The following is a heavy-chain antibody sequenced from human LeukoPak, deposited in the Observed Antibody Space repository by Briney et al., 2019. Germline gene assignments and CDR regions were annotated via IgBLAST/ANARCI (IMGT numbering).Heavy chain of an antibody. CDR2: IKSKTDGGTT. Sequence: GGSLRLSCAASGFTFSNAWMSWVRQAPGKGLEWVGRIKSKTDGGTTDYAAPVKGRFTISRDDSKNTLYLQMNSLKTEDTAVYYYTTGLQDWLSRELWGQGTLVTVSS. CDR3: TTGLQDWLSREL. CDR1: GFTFSNAW. D-gene: IGHD3/OR15-3a*01. V-gene: IGHV3-15*01. J-gene: IGHJ4*02.